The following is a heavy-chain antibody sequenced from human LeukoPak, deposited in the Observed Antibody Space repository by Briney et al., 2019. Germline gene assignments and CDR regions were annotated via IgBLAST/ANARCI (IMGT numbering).Heavy chain of an antibody. V-gene: IGHV3-64*01. J-gene: IGHJ4*02. CDR1: GFTFSSYA. CDR3: ARPYYYDSSGYPQSPSLPDY. CDR2: ISSNGGST. D-gene: IGHD3-22*01. Sequence: VGSLRLSCAASGFTFSSYAMHWVRQAPGKGLEYVSAISSNGGSTYYANSVKGRFTISRDNSKNTLYLQMGSLRAEDMAVYYCARPYYYDSSGYPQSPSLPDYWGQGTLVTVSS.